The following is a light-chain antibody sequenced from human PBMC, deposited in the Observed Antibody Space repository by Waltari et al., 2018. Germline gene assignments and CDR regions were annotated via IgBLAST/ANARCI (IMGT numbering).Light chain of an antibody. J-gene: IGKJ1*01. CDR3: QQYYRSRT. CDR1: QSILYSSNDKNY. V-gene: IGKV4-1*01. CDR2: WAS. Sequence: DIVMTQSPDSLAVSLGERATLNCKSSQSILYSSNDKNYLVWYQQKPGQPPKLLIYWASTRESGVPDRFSGSGSGTDFTLTISSLQAEDVAVYYCQQYYRSRTFGQGTKVEIK.